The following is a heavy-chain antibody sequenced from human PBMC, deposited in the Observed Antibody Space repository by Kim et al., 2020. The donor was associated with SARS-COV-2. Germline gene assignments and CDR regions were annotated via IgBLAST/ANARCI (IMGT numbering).Heavy chain of an antibody. V-gene: IGHV3-33*01. Sequence: YAGSVKGRFTISRDNSKNTLYLQMNSLRAEDTAVYYCARGQIISAYYFEYWGQGSLVTVSS. CDR3: ARGQIISAYYFEY. J-gene: IGHJ4*02. D-gene: IGHD6-25*01.